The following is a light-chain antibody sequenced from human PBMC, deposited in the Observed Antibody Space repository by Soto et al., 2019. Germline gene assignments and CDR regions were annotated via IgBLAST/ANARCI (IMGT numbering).Light chain of an antibody. Sequence: EIVMTQSLGTLSVSPGERATLSCMASQTIDTNLAWYQQKPGQAPRLLIYGASGRATGIPDRFSGSGSGADFTLTISRLEPEDFAVYYCQQYTSSLITFGQGTRLEIK. V-gene: IGKV3-20*01. CDR1: QTIDTN. CDR3: QQYTSSLIT. J-gene: IGKJ5*01. CDR2: GAS.